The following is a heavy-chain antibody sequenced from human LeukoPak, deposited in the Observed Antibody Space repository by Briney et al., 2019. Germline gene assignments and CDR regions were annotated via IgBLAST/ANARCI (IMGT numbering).Heavy chain of an antibody. J-gene: IGHJ5*02. D-gene: IGHD3-22*01. Sequence: GASVKVSCKASGYTFTSYDINWVRQATGQGLEWMGWISAYNGNTNYAQKLQGRVTMTTDTSTSTAYMELRSLRSDDTAVYYCARDPYYDSSGYRFWFDPWGQGTLVTVSS. CDR1: GYTFTSYD. CDR2: ISAYNGNT. CDR3: ARDPYYDSSGYRFWFDP. V-gene: IGHV1-18*01.